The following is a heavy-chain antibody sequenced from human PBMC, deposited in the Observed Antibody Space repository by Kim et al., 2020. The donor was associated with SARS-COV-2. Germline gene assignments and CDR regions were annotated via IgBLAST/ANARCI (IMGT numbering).Heavy chain of an antibody. D-gene: IGHD3-10*01. CDR2: ISGSGGST. CDR1: GFTFSSYA. Sequence: GGSLRLSCAASGFTFSSYAMSWVRQAPGKGLEWVSAISGSGGSTYYADSVKGRFTISRDNSKNTLYLQMNSLRAEDTAVYYCAKAAYYYGSGSYSPHGYWGQGTLVTVSS. V-gene: IGHV3-23*01. CDR3: AKAAYYYGSGSYSPHGY. J-gene: IGHJ4*02.